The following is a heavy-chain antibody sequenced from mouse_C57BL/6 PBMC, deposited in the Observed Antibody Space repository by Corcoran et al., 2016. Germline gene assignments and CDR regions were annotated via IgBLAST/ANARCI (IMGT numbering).Heavy chain of an antibody. CDR1: GYSFTSYY. D-gene: IGHD1-1*01. Sequence: QVQLKQSGPELVKPGASVKISCKASGYSFTSYYIHWVKQRPGQGLEWIGWIYPGSGNTKYNEKFKGKATLTADTSSSTAYMQLSSLTSEDSAVYYCARKRSGYAMDYWGQGTSVTVSS. CDR2: IYPGSGNT. CDR3: ARKRSGYAMDY. V-gene: IGHV1-66*01. J-gene: IGHJ4*01.